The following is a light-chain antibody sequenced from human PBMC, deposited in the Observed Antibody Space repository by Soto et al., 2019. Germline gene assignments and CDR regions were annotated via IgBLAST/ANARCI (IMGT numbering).Light chain of an antibody. Sequence: EIVLTQSPGTLSLSPGERATLSCRASQSVTSHLAWYQQKPGQAPRLLIYGASSRATGTADRFSGSGSGTDFTLTISRLEPEDFAVYYCQQYARSPLTFGGVTKVEIE. J-gene: IGKJ4*01. CDR2: GAS. CDR3: QQYARSPLT. V-gene: IGKV3-20*01. CDR1: QSVTSH.